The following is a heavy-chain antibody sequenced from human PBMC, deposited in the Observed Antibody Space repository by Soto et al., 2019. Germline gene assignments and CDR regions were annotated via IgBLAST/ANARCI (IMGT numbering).Heavy chain of an antibody. V-gene: IGHV3-9*01. CDR3: AKDKGIALNLFDY. CDR1: GFTFDDYA. CDR2: ISWNSGRI. J-gene: IGHJ4*02. Sequence: EVQLVESGGGLVQPGRSLRLSCGASGFTFDDYAMHLVRQDPGKGLEWVSGISWNSGRIGYADSVKGRFTISRDNAKNSLYLQMNSLRAEDTALYYCAKDKGIALNLFDYWGQGTLVTVSS. D-gene: IGHD6-13*01.